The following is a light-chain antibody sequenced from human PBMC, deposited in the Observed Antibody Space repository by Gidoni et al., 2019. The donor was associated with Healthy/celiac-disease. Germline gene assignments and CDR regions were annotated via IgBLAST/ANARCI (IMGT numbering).Light chain of an antibody. Sequence: EIQMTQPPSSLPASVGDRVTITCRASQSISSDLTWYQQKPGKAPKLLIYAASILQSGGPSSFSGSGSGTDFTLTISSLQPEDFATYYGQQSYSTPYTFGQGTKLEIK. CDR3: QQSYSTPYT. CDR1: QSISSD. CDR2: AAS. V-gene: IGKV1-39*01. J-gene: IGKJ2*01.